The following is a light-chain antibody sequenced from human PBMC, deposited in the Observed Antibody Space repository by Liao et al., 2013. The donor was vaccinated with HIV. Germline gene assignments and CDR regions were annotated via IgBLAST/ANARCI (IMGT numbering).Light chain of an antibody. CDR2: YNG. CDR1: NIGSKS. Sequence: SYELTQPPSVSVAPGKTARITCGGNNIGSKSVHWYQQKPGQAPVLVIYYNGDRPSGIPERFSGSNSGNTATLTISGAQAMDEADYYCQAWDIGTGVFGTGTKVTVL. CDR3: QAWDIGTGV. V-gene: IGLV3-21*01. J-gene: IGLJ1*01.